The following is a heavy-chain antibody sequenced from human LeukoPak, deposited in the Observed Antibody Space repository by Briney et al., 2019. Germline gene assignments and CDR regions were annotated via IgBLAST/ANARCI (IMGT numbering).Heavy chain of an antibody. D-gene: IGHD3-10*01. CDR3: ARRPVYNAFDI. J-gene: IGHJ3*02. Sequence: ASVKVSCKASVYTFTSYGISWGRQAPGQGLEWMGWISAYNGNTNYVQKLQGRVTMTTGTSTSTAYMELRSLRSDDTAVYYCARRPVYNAFDIWGQGTMVTVSS. CDR1: VYTFTSYG. V-gene: IGHV1-18*01. CDR2: ISAYNGNT.